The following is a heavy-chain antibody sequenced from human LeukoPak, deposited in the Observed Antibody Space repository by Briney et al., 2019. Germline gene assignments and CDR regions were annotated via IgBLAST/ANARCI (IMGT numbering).Heavy chain of an antibody. Sequence: GESLKISCQGSGYSFASYWIGWVRQLPGKGLDWMGIIYPGDSDTRYSPSFQGQVTISADKSINTSYLQWSSLKASAPAMFFCAGQGTYFDYWGQGSLVTVSS. J-gene: IGHJ4*02. CDR3: AGQGTYFDY. CDR1: GYSFASYW. CDR2: IYPGDSDT. V-gene: IGHV5-51*01. D-gene: IGHD3-10*01.